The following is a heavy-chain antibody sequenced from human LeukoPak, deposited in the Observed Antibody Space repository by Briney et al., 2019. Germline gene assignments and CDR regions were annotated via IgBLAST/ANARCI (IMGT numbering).Heavy chain of an antibody. Sequence: GGSLRLSCAASGFTFSSYGIHWVRQAPGKGLEWVAAISYDGNNKYYADSVKGRFTIPRDNSKNTLYLQMNSLRAEDTTVYYCAKVIRVAVTAAGAFDIWGQGTMVTVSS. J-gene: IGHJ3*02. V-gene: IGHV3-30*18. CDR2: ISYDGNNK. CDR1: GFTFSSYG. CDR3: AKVIRVAVTAAGAFDI. D-gene: IGHD2-21*02.